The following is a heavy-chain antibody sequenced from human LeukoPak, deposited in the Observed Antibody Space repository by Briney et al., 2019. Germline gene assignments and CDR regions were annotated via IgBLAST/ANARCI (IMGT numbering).Heavy chain of an antibody. V-gene: IGHV3-7*01. D-gene: IGHD3-16*01. CDR2: IKQDGSEK. CDR1: GFTLSSYW. Sequence: PGGSLRLACAASGFTLSSYWMSWVRQAPGKGLEWVANIKQDGSEKYYVDSVKGRFTISRDNAKNSLYLQMNSLRAEDTAVYCCARDLSVWGSYDYWGQGTLVTVSS. CDR3: ARDLSVWGSYDY. J-gene: IGHJ4*02.